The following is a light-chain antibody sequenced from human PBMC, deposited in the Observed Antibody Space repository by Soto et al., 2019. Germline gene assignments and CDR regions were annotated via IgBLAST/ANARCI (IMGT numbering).Light chain of an antibody. J-gene: IGLJ1*01. CDR2: DVS. CDR1: SSDVGGYNY. V-gene: IGLV2-14*01. CDR3: SSYTSSSTLSTYV. Sequence: QSVLNQPDSVSGSPGQSITISCTGTSSDVGGYNYVSWYQQHPGRAPKLMIYDVSNRPSGVSNRFSGSKSGNTASLIISGLQAEDEADYYCSSYTSSSTLSTYVFGTGTKVTVL.